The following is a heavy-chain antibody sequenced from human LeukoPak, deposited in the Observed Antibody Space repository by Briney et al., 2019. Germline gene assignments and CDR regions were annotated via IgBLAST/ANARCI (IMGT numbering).Heavy chain of an antibody. J-gene: IGHJ4*02. Sequence: GASVKVSCKASGYTFTSYYMHWVRQAPGQGLEWMGIINPSGGSTSYAQKFQGRVTMTRDTSTSTAYMELRSLRSDDTAVYYCARDKGYDSSGYGIDYWGQGTLVTVSS. CDR1: GYTFTSYY. V-gene: IGHV1-46*01. CDR3: ARDKGYDSSGYGIDY. D-gene: IGHD3-22*01. CDR2: INPSGGST.